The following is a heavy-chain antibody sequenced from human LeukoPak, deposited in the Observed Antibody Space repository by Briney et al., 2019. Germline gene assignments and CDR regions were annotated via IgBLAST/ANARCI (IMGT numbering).Heavy chain of an antibody. CDR2: IWYDGSNK. CDR1: GFAFSSYG. CDR3: AKGSSTSCYKCAFDI. V-gene: IGHV3-30*02. J-gene: IGHJ3*02. D-gene: IGHD2-2*02. Sequence: PGGSLRLSCAASGFAFSSYGMHWVRQAPGKGLEWVAFIWYDGSNKNYADSVTGRITISRDNSKNTLYLQMNSLRAEDTAVYYCAKGSSTSCYKCAFDIWGRGTMITVSS.